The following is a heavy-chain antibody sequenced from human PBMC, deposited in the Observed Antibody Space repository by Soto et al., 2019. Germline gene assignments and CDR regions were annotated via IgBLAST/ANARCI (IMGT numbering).Heavy chain of an antibody. V-gene: IGHV1-69*08. CDR3: ARDGYGSGSN. CDR1: GGTFSSYT. D-gene: IGHD3-10*01. CDR2: IIPILGIA. Sequence: QVQLVQSGAEVKKPGSSVKVSCKASGGTFSSYTISWVRQAPGQGLEWMGRIIPILGIANYAQKFQGRIPVTADKSTSTAYMELSSLRSEDTDVYYCARDGYGSGSNWGQGTLVTVSS. J-gene: IGHJ4*02.